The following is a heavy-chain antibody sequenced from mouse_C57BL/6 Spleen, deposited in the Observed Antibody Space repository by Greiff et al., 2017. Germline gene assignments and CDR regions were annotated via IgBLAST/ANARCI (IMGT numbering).Heavy chain of an antibody. CDR3: ASQTALYWGY. V-gene: IGHV1-9*01. D-gene: IGHD2-1*01. Sequence: VQLQQSGAELMKPGASVKLSCKATGYTFTGYWIEWVKQRPGHGLEWIGEILPGSGSTTYNEKFKGKATFTADTASNTAYMQLSSLTTEDSAIYYCASQTALYWGYWGQGTTLTVSS. CDR2: ILPGSGST. J-gene: IGHJ2*01. CDR1: GYTFTGYW.